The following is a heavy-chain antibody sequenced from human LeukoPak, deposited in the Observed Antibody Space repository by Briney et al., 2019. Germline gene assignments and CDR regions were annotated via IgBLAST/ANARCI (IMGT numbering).Heavy chain of an antibody. V-gene: IGHV3-23*01. CDR2: ISGSGGST. J-gene: IGHJ4*02. Sequence: PGGSLRLSCAASGFTFSIYGVSWVRQPPGGGREWVAAISGSGGSTYHADSVTGRFTISRANSKNTLYLQMNSLRAEDTAVYYCAKDRGSWITANGYWGQGTLVTVSS. D-gene: IGHD5-18*01. CDR3: AKDRGSWITANGY. CDR1: GFTFSIYG.